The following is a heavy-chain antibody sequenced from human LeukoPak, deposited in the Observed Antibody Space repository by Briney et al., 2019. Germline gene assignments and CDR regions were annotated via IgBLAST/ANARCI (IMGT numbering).Heavy chain of an antibody. Sequence: GESLKISCKGSGYSFTSYWTGWVRQMPGEGLEWMGIIYPGDSDTKYRPSFQGQVTISVDESINTAYLQWSSLKASDTAIYWCARQHTVGAVSYLDYWGQGTLVTVSS. CDR1: GYSFTSYW. CDR2: IYPGDSDT. V-gene: IGHV5-51*01. CDR3: ARQHTVGAVSYLDY. J-gene: IGHJ4*02. D-gene: IGHD1-26*01.